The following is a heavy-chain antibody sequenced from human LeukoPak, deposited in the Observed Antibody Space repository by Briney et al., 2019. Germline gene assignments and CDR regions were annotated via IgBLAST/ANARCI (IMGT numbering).Heavy chain of an antibody. D-gene: IGHD5-18*01. J-gene: IGHJ4*02. Sequence: SETLSLTCAVYGGSFSGYYWSWIRQPPGKGLEWIGEINHSGSTNYNPSLKSRVTISVDTSKNQFSLKLSSVTAADTAVYYCARTRGGIQLWSYFDYWGQGTLVTVSS. CDR2: INHSGST. CDR3: ARTRGGIQLWSYFDY. V-gene: IGHV4-34*01. CDR1: GGSFSGYY.